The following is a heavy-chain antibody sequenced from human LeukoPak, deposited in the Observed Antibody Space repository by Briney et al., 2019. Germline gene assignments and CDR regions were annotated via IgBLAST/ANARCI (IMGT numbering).Heavy chain of an antibody. J-gene: IGHJ4*02. CDR2: VYYGRTT. CDR1: AGSISSSSHH. CDR3: ARHPFSDY. Sequence: PSETLSLTCTVSAGSISSSSHHWGWIRQSPGKGLEWIGSVYYGRTTYYNPSLNSRVTIFVVTSKNQLSLQLSSVTAADTAVYYCARHPFSDYWGQGTLVTVSS. V-gene: IGHV4-39*01.